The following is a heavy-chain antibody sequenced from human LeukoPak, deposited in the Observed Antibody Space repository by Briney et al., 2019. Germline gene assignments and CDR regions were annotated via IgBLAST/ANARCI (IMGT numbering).Heavy chain of an antibody. CDR2: ISRSGSYI. CDR3: ARDLRPPVFYYDSSGYSDY. J-gene: IGHJ4*02. D-gene: IGHD3-22*01. CDR1: GFTFSSYS. V-gene: IGHV3-21*04. Sequence: GGSLRLSCAASGFTFSSYSMNWVRQAPGKGLEWVSSISRSGSYISYADSVEGRFTISRDNAKDSLYMQMNSLRAEDTAVYYCARDLRPPVFYYDSSGYSDYWGQGTLVTVSS.